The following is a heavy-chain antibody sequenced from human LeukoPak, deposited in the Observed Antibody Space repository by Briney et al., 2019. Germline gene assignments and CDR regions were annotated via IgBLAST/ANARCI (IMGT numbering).Heavy chain of an antibody. CDR1: GGSISSSSCY. V-gene: IGHV4-39*01. CDR3: ARQHYYGSGTLGY. D-gene: IGHD3-10*01. Sequence: SETLSLTCTVSGGSISSSSCYWGWIRQPPGKGLEWIGSIYYSGSTYYNPSLKGRVTISVDTSKNQFSLKLSSVTAADTAVYYCARQHYYGSGTLGYWGQGTLVTVSS. CDR2: IYYSGST. J-gene: IGHJ4*02.